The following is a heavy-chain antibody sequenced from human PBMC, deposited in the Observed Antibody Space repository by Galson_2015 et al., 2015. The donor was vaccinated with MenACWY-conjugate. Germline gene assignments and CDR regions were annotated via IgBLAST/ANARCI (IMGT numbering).Heavy chain of an antibody. CDR3: ARDRSGDYYDSSGFSGVHDY. Sequence: ETLSLTCTVSGGSVSSGSYYWSWIRQPPGKGLEWIGYIYYSGSTNYNPSLKSRVTISVDTSKNQFSLKLSSVTAADTAVYYCARDRSGDYYDSSGFSGVHDYWGQGTLVTVSS. CDR2: IYYSGST. D-gene: IGHD3-22*01. V-gene: IGHV4-61*01. J-gene: IGHJ4*02. CDR1: GGSVSSGSYY.